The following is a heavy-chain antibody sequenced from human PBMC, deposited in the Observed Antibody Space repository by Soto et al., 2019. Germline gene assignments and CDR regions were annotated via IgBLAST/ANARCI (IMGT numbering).Heavy chain of an antibody. Sequence: PSETLSLTCTVSGGSISSFSWSWIRQPPGKGLEWIGYIYFSGSTNYNPSLKSRVSISVDTSKNQFSLNLSSVTAADTAVYYCARGTSWSGMDVWGQGXTVTSP. CDR1: GGSISSFS. V-gene: IGHV4-59*01. CDR2: IYFSGST. J-gene: IGHJ6*02. CDR3: ARGTSWSGMDV. D-gene: IGHD2-2*01.